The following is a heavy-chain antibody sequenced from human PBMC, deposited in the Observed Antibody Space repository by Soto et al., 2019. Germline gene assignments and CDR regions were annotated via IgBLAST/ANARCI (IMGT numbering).Heavy chain of an antibody. Sequence: ASVKVSCKASGGTFTSYYMHWVRQAPGQGLEWMGIINPSGGSTSYAQKFQGRVTMTRDTSTSTVYMELSSLRSEDTAVYYCARDGGITSFGVVMDAFDIWGQGTMVTVSS. CDR2: INPSGGST. CDR1: GGTFTSYY. CDR3: ARDGGITSFGVVMDAFDI. J-gene: IGHJ3*02. V-gene: IGHV1-46*01. D-gene: IGHD3-3*01.